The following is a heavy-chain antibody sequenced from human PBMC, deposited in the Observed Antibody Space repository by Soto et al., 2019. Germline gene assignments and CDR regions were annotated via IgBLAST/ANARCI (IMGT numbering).Heavy chain of an antibody. CDR1: GETLNSNP. Sequence: QVQLVQSGAEVKKPGSSLKVSCKVFGETLNSNPIGWVRQAPGQGLEWVGGIVPLSDRTNYAQELQGRVTVTADVSTSTVYMELSNLKSDDTAVYYCARKSGRDCHSGGGCFSLDVWGQGSLINVYS. D-gene: IGHD2-15*01. V-gene: IGHV1-69*01. CDR3: ARKSGRDCHSGGGCFSLDV. CDR2: IVPLSDRT. J-gene: IGHJ4*02.